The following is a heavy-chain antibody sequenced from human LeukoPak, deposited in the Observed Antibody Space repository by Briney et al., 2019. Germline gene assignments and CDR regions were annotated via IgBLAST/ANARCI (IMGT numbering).Heavy chain of an antibody. CDR3: ARHRWYYDFWSGYFLDY. CDR1: GGSISSYY. CDR2: IYYSGST. J-gene: IGHJ4*02. Sequence: SETLSLTCTVSGGSISSYYWSWIRQPPGKGLEWIGYIYYSGSTNYNPSLKSRVTISVDTSKNQFSLKLSSVTAADTAVYYCARHRWYYDFWSGYFLDYWGQGTLVTVSS. V-gene: IGHV4-59*08. D-gene: IGHD3-3*01.